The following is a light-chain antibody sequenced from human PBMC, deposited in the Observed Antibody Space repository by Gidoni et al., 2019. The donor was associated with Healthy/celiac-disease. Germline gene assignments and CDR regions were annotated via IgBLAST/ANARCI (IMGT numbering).Light chain of an antibody. CDR3: QQSYSPDT. CDR1: QSISSY. CDR2: AAS. V-gene: IGKV1-39*01. Sequence: DIQLTQSPSSLSASVGDRVTSTCRASQSISSYLNWYQQKPGKAPKLLIYAASSLQSGVPSRFSGRGSGTDVTLTISSLQPEDFATYYCQQSYSPDTFGQGTRLEIK. J-gene: IGKJ5*01.